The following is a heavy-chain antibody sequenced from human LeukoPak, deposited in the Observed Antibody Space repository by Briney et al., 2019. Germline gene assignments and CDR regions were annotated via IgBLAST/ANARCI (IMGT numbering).Heavy chain of an antibody. CDR3: ARDDPAMVRGAIDY. J-gene: IGHJ4*02. CDR2: INQDGSER. V-gene: IGHV3-7*03. Sequence: PGGSLRLSCAASGFILSSYWMSWVRQAPGKGLEWVANINQDGSERYYVDSVKGRFTISRDNAKNSLYLQMNSLRAEDTAVYYCARDDPAMVRGAIDYWGQGTLVTVSS. CDR1: GFILSSYW. D-gene: IGHD3-10*01.